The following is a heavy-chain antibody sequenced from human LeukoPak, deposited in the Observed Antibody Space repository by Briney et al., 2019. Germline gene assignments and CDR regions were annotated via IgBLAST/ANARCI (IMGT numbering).Heavy chain of an antibody. V-gene: IGHV3-21*01. Sequence: PGGSLRLSCAASGFTFSSYSMNWVRQAPGKGLEWVSSISSSSSYIYYADSVKGRLTISRDNGKNSLYLQMNSLRAEDTAVYYCARGPGVLLWFGESEMEGNWFDPWGQGTLVTVSS. D-gene: IGHD3-10*01. J-gene: IGHJ5*02. CDR3: ARGPGVLLWFGESEMEGNWFDP. CDR2: ISSSSSYI. CDR1: GFTFSSYS.